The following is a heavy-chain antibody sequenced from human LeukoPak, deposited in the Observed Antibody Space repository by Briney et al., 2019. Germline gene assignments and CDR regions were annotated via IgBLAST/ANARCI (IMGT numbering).Heavy chain of an antibody. D-gene: IGHD3-10*01. CDR1: GGSISSYY. V-gene: IGHV4-59*01. Sequence: PSETLSLTCTVSGGSISSYYWSWIRQPPGKGLEWIGYIYYSGSTNYNPSLKSRVTISVDTSKNQFSLKLSSVTAADTAVYYCARIRYYYGSGYYFDYWGRGTLVAVSS. J-gene: IGHJ4*02. CDR3: ARIRYYYGSGYYFDY. CDR2: IYYSGST.